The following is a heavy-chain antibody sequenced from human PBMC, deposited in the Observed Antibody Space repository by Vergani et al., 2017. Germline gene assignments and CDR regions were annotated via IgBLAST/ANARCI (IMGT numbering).Heavy chain of an antibody. CDR2: MNPNSGNT. J-gene: IGHJ5*02. CDR1: GSTFTSYD. CDR3: ASGLARSTMLGVVISAVWFDP. V-gene: IGHV1-8*01. D-gene: IGHD3-3*01. Sequence: QVQLVQSGAEVKKPGASVKVSCKASGSTFTSYDINWVRQATGQGLEWMGWMNPNSGNTGYAQKFQGRVTMTRNTSISTAYRELSSLGSEDTAVDYCASGLARSTMLGVVISAVWFDPWGQGTLVSVSA.